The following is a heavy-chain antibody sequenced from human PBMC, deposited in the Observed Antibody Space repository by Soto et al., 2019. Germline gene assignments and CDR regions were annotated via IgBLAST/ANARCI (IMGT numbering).Heavy chain of an antibody. Sequence: EVQLVESGGGLVKPGGSLRLSCAASGFTFSNAWMSWVRQAPGKGLEWVGRIKSKTNVGTTYYAAPVKDRFTISRDDSKNTPYLQMNSLKTEDTAVYYCTTAPLGYCSGGRCYPGPYYDSGMDVWGQGTTVTVSS. CDR1: GFTFSNAW. CDR3: TTAPLGYCSGGRCYPGPYYDSGMDV. CDR2: IKSKTNVGTT. V-gene: IGHV3-15*05. J-gene: IGHJ6*02. D-gene: IGHD2-15*01.